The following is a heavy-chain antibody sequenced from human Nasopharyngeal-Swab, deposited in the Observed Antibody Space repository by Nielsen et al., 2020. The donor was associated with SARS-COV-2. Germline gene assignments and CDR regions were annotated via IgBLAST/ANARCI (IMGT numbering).Heavy chain of an antibody. J-gene: IGHJ3*02. CDR2: IYYSGST. CDR3: ARAMIVVVINAFDI. CDR1: GGSISSGGYY. Sequence: LRLSCTVSGGSISSGGYYWSWIRQHPGKGLEWIGYIYYSGSTYYNPSLKSRVTISVDTSKNQFSLKLSSVTAADTAVYYCARAMIVVVINAFDIWGQGTVVTVSS. V-gene: IGHV4-31*03. D-gene: IGHD3-22*01.